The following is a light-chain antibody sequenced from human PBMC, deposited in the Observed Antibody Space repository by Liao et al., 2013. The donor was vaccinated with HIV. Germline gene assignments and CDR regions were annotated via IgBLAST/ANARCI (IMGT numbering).Light chain of an antibody. V-gene: IGLV3-21*04. CDR2: HDT. J-gene: IGLJ3*02. Sequence: YVLTQPPSVSVAPGKTARITCGGNNIGDKGVHWYQQKPGQAPVLVISHDTDRPSGIPARFSASNSGNTATLTISRVEAGDEADYYCQVWDTSSAHQVFGGGTKLTVL. CDR1: NIGDKG. CDR3: QVWDTSSAHQV.